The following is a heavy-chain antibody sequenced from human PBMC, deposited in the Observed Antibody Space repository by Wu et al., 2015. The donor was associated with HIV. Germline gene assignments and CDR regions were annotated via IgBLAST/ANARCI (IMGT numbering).Heavy chain of an antibody. CDR2: INPNSGDT. CDR1: GYTFTGYY. J-gene: IGHJ6*03. V-gene: IGHV1-2*02. CDR3: VRDRSRCNFYMDV. D-gene: IGHD2-15*01. Sequence: QVQLVQSGAELRKPGASVKVSCKASGYTFTGYYMHWVRQAPGQGLEWMGWINPNSGDTNYAQNFQGRVTMTRDTSISTAYMELSRLRSDDTAVYYCVRDRSRCNFYMDVLGRKGTDGHR.